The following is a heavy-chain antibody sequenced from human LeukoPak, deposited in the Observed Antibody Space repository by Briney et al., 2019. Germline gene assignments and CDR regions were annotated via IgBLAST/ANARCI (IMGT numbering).Heavy chain of an antibody. CDR3: ARDPYSSSWSYGMDV. Sequence: GGSLSLSRTASGFTFSNYWMSWVRQTPEKGLEWVANIKQDGSEKVYVDSVKGRFTISRDNAQTSLYLHMNSLRAEDTAVYYCARDPYSSSWSYGMDVWGQGTTVTVSS. J-gene: IGHJ6*02. D-gene: IGHD6-13*01. CDR2: IKQDGSEK. CDR1: GFTFSNYW. V-gene: IGHV3-7*05.